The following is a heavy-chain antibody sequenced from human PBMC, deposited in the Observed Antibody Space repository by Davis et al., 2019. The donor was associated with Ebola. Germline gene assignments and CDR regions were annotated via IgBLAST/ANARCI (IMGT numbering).Heavy chain of an antibody. D-gene: IGHD4-23*01. CDR2: INPSGGST. CDR3: ATRPTTTTVVISYGMDV. CDR1: GYTFTSYY. V-gene: IGHV1-46*01. J-gene: IGHJ6*02. Sequence: ASVKVSCKASGYTFTSYYMHWVRQAPGQGLEWMGIINPSGGSTSYAQKFQGRVTMTEDTSTDTAYMELSSLRSEDTAVYYCATRPTTTTVVISYGMDVWGQGTTVTVSS.